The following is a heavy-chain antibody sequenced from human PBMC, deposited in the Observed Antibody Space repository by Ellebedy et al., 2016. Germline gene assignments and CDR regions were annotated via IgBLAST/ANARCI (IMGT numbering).Heavy chain of an antibody. CDR3: ARDLGRGS. V-gene: IGHV3-72*01. D-gene: IGHD3-10*01. J-gene: IGHJ5*02. CDR2: IRNKAVGYTT. Sequence: GESLKISCAASGFTFSDSYMDWVRQAPGKGLEWVGRIRNKAVGYTTAYAASVTGRFTISRDDSKSSLFLQMNSLKIDDTAFYFCARDLGRGSWGQGTLVTVSS. CDR1: GFTFSDSY.